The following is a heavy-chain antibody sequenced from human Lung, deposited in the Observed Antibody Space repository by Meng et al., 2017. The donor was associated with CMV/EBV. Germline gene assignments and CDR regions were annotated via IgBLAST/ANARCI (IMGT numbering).Heavy chain of an antibody. Sequence: QVQLVQSGAELQKPGASVKVSCKASGYTFGIFGITWVRQAPGQGLEWVGWISAENGNTNYAQKFQGRVTLTTDTSTKTAYMDLRGLRSDDSAVYYCARAGAAVTTHFDFWGWGTLVTVSS. CDR1: GYTFGIFG. V-gene: IGHV1-18*01. CDR3: ARAGAAVTTHFDF. CDR2: ISAENGNT. D-gene: IGHD4-17*01. J-gene: IGHJ4*02.